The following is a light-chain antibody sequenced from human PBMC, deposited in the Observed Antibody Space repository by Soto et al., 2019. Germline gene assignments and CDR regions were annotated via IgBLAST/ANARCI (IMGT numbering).Light chain of an antibody. J-gene: IGKJ1*01. V-gene: IGKV1-39*01. CDR3: QQSYSTPWT. CDR2: AAS. CDR1: QSISSY. Sequence: DIQMTQSPSTLSGSVGDRVTITCRASQSISSYLNWYQQKPGKAPKLLIYAASSLQSGVPSRFSDSGSGTDFTLTISSLQPEDFATYYCQQSYSTPWTFGQGTKVDIK.